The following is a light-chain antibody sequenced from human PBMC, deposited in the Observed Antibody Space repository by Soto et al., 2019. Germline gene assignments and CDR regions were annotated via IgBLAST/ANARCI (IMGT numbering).Light chain of an antibody. J-gene: IGKJ5*01. CDR2: AAS. CDR3: QQYNNWPPRVT. CDR1: QSVSSN. Sequence: EIVMTQSPATLSVSPGERATLSCRASQSVSSNLAWYQQKPGQAPRLLIYAASTRATGIPARFSGSGSGTEFTLTISSLQSEDFGVYYCQQYNNWPPRVTFGQGTRLEIK. V-gene: IGKV3-15*01.